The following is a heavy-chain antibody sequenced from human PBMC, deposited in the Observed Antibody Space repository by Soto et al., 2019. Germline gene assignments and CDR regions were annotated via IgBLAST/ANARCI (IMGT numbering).Heavy chain of an antibody. D-gene: IGHD3-10*01. V-gene: IGHV3-30*18. Sequence: LRLSCAASGFTFSSYGMHWVRQAPGKGLEWVAVISYDGSNKYYADSVKGRFTISRDNSKNTLYLQMNSLRAEDTAVYYCAKGGSGSPSALYYYGMDVWGQGTTVTVSS. CDR3: AKGGSGSPSALYYYGMDV. CDR1: GFTFSSYG. J-gene: IGHJ6*02. CDR2: ISYDGSNK.